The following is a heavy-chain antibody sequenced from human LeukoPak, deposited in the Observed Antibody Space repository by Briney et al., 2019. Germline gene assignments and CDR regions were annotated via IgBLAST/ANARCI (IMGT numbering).Heavy chain of an antibody. Sequence: ASVTVSCTASGYTFTNYGISWVRQAPGQGLEWMGWISGYNGNTKYAQKLQGRVTMTTDTSTSTAYMELRSLRSDDTAVYFCPKTAYDILTGYFQPNWFDPWGQGTLVTVSS. J-gene: IGHJ5*02. CDR2: ISGYNGNT. D-gene: IGHD3-9*01. CDR1: GYTFTNYG. CDR3: PKTAYDILTGYFQPNWFDP. V-gene: IGHV1-18*01.